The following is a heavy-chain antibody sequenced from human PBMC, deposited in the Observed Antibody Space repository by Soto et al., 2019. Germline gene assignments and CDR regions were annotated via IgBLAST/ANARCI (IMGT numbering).Heavy chain of an antibody. D-gene: IGHD2-2*01. CDR3: ALYCSSTSCYGQWDY. Sequence: LSLTCTVSGGSITSYYWSWIRQPPGKGLEWIGYIYYSGTTNYNPALKSRVTISVDTSKNQFSLNLSSVTAADTAVYYCALYCSSTSCYGQWDYWGQGTLVTVSS. J-gene: IGHJ4*02. V-gene: IGHV4-59*01. CDR1: GGSITSYY. CDR2: IYYSGTT.